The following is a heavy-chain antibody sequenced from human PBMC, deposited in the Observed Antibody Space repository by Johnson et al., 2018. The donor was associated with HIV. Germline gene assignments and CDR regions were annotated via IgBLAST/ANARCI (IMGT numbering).Heavy chain of an antibody. CDR3: ARDLGI. Sequence: VQLVESGGGLVQPGGSLRLSCAASGFTFSSYAMHWVRQAPGKGLEYVSGISSNGGNTYYANSVKGRFTISRDNAKNSLYLQMNSLRAEDTALYYCARDLGIWGQGTMVTVSS. CDR1: GFTFSSYA. J-gene: IGHJ3*02. CDR2: ISSNGGNT. D-gene: IGHD7-27*01. V-gene: IGHV3-64*01.